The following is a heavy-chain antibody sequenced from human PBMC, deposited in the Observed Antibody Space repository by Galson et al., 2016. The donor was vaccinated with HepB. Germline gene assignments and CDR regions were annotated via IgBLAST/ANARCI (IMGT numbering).Heavy chain of an antibody. CDR2: ISRGGDYI. D-gene: IGHD3-16*01. J-gene: IGHJ4*02. V-gene: IGHV3-21*01. CDR3: ARCTTPSCVTAGAYAY. Sequence: SLRLSCAVSGFTFKTYSMNWIRQAPGKGLEWVSSISRGGDYIYYADSVNGRFTISSDNAKDSLFLQANSLRAEDTAVYYCARCTTPSCVTAGAYAYWGQGTLVTVSA. CDR1: GFTFKTYS.